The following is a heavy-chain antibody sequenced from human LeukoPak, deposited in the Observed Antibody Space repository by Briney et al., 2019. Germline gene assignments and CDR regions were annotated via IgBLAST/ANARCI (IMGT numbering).Heavy chain of an antibody. Sequence: GASVKVSCKASGYTFTSYGISWVRQAPGQGLEWMGWISAYNGNTNYAQKLQGRVTMTTDTSTSTAYMELRSQGSDNTAVYYCARDLGGSPKGYFDLWGRGTLVTVSS. V-gene: IGHV1-18*01. D-gene: IGHD3-16*01. J-gene: IGHJ2*01. CDR2: ISAYNGNT. CDR1: GYTFTSYG. CDR3: ARDLGGSPKGYFDL.